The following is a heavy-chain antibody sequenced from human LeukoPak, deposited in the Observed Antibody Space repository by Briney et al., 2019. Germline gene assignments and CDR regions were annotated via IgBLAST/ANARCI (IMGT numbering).Heavy chain of an antibody. CDR1: GFTFSSYG. CDR2: IRYDGSNK. Sequence: GGSLRLSCAASGFTFSSYGMHWVRQAPGKGLEWVAFIRYDGSNKYYADSVKGRFTISRDNSKNTLYLQMNSLRAEDTAVYYCAKERGPVGSYYFDYWGQGTLVTVSS. D-gene: IGHD6-6*01. CDR3: AKERGPVGSYYFDY. J-gene: IGHJ4*02. V-gene: IGHV3-30*02.